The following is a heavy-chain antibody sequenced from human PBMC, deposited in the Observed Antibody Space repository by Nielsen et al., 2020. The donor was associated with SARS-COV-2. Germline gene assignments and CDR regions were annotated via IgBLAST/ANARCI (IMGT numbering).Heavy chain of an antibody. Sequence: GESLKISCAASGFTFSDYYMSWIRQAPGKGLEWVSYISSSGSTIYYADSVKGRFTISRDNAKNSLYLQMNSLRAEDTAVYYCARDTDIVATNEPYYFDYWGQGTLVTVS. CDR1: GFTFSDYY. D-gene: IGHD5-12*01. V-gene: IGHV3-11*04. CDR2: ISSSGSTI. J-gene: IGHJ4*02. CDR3: ARDTDIVATNEPYYFDY.